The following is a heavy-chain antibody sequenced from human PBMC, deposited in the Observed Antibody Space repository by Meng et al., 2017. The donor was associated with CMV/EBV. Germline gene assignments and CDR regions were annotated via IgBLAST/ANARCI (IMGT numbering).Heavy chain of an antibody. J-gene: IGHJ6*02. CDR3: AKVRPPYYYYGMDV. V-gene: IGHV3-30*02. CDR2: IRYDGSNK. Sequence: GESLKISCAASGFTFSGYGMHWVRQAPGKGLEWVAFIRYDGSNKYYADSVKGRFTISRDNSKNTLYLQMNSLRAEDTAVYYCAKVRPPYYYYGMDVWGQGTTVTVSS. CDR1: GFTFSGYG.